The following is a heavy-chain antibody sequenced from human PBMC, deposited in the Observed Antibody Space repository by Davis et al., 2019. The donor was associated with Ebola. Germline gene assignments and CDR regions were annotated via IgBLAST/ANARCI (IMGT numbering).Heavy chain of an antibody. D-gene: IGHD5-12*01. CDR2: TYYSSKWYH. V-gene: IGHV6-1*01. CDR3: ARGWLRTGLDV. CDR1: GASVSSGG. Sequence: PSETLSLTFALSGASVSSGGWNWIRQSPSRGLEWLGRTYYSSKWYHDYATPVKGRITINLDTSNSEASLQLNSVTPEDTAVYYCARGWLRTGLDVWGKGTTVTVSS. J-gene: IGHJ6*04.